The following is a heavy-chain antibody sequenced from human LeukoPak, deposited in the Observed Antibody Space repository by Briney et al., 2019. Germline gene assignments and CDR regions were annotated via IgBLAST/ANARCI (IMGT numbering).Heavy chain of an antibody. CDR1: GYTFTGYY. J-gene: IGHJ5*01. CDR2: INPNSGGT. Sequence: ASVKVSCKASGYTFTGYYMHWVRQAPGQGLEWMGWINPNSGGTNCAQKFQGRVTMTRDTSISTAYMELSRLRSDDTAVYYCARASGSYWWFDSWGQGTLVTVSS. D-gene: IGHD1-26*01. V-gene: IGHV1-2*02. CDR3: ARASGSYWWFDS.